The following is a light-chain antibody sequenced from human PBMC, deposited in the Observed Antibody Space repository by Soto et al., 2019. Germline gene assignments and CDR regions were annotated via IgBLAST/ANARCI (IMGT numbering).Light chain of an antibody. J-gene: IGKJ4*01. Sequence: DLQVTQSPSSLSASVGDRVTIACQASQDISKYLNWYQQRPGKAPKLLISDASNLETGVPSRFSGSGSGTVFTFTISSLQPEDSATYYCQKYDNFPLTFGGGTKVVIK. V-gene: IGKV1-33*01. CDR1: QDISKY. CDR3: QKYDNFPLT. CDR2: DAS.